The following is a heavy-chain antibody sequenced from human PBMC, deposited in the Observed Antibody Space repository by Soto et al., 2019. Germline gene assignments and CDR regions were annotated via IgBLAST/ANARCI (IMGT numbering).Heavy chain of an antibody. D-gene: IGHD2-21*01. CDR3: ARHRIEVVRRGFDF. CDR1: ADSSTISTSY. Sequence: PSETLSLTCTVSADSSTISTSYWGWLRQPPGKGLQWIGSSSYNGGTFYNPSLKGRVAIAVDTSKKHSSLLVTSVTAAETAVYYCARHRIEVVRRGFDFWGQGSPVTVSS. J-gene: IGHJ4*02. CDR2: SSYNGGT. V-gene: IGHV4-39*01.